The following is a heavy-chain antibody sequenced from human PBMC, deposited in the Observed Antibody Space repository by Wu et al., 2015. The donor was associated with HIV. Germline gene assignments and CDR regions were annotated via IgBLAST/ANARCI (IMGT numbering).Heavy chain of an antibody. CDR1: GGTFSNYA. V-gene: IGHV1-69*05. CDR3: ARDWDFTINY. Sequence: QVQLVQSGTEVKKPGSSVKVSCKASGGTFSNYAICWVRQAPGQGLEWMGGIIPIFGTSNYTQKFQGRLTITTDESTSTVYMELSSLRSDDTAVYYCARDWDFTINYWGQGTLVTVSS. CDR2: IIPIFGTS. J-gene: IGHJ4*02. D-gene: IGHD3-9*01.